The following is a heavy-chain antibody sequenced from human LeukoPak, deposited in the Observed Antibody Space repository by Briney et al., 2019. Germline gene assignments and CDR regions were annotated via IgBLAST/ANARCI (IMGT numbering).Heavy chain of an antibody. J-gene: IGHJ4*02. D-gene: IGHD3-10*01. CDR1: GGSISSDY. CDR3: ATRGY. V-gene: IGHV4-59*08. CDR2: IYNSGSN. Sequence: SETLSLTCTVSGGSISSDYWQWLRQPPGRGLEWIAYIYNSGSNNYNPSLKSRVTISIDTSKNQFSLKLTSVTAADTAVYYCATRGYWGQGTLVTVSS.